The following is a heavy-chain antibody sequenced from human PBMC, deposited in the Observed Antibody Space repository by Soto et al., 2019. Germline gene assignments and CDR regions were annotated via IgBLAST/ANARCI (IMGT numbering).Heavy chain of an antibody. CDR1: GFAFDDYA. V-gene: IGHV3-9*01. Sequence: PGGSLRLSCAASGFAFDDYAMHWVRHAPGKGLEWVSGISGNSGSIGDADSVKGRFTISRDNAKNSRYLQMNSLRAEDTALYYCAKDMGIAVAVDAFDIWGQGTMVTVS. CDR3: AKDMGIAVAVDAFDI. D-gene: IGHD6-19*01. J-gene: IGHJ3*02. CDR2: ISGNSGSI.